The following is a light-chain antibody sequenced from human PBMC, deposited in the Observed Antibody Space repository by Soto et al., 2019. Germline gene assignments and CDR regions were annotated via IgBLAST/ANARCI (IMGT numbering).Light chain of an antibody. J-gene: IGLJ3*02. CDR1: SSNIGSNT. Sequence: QSVLTQPPSASGTPGQRVTISCSGSSSNIGSNTVNWYQQLPGTAPKLLIYGNSNRPSGVPDRFSGSKSGTSASLAITGLQAEDEADYYCQSYDSSLSVWVFGGGTKVTVL. CDR2: GNS. CDR3: QSYDSSLSVWV. V-gene: IGLV1-40*01.